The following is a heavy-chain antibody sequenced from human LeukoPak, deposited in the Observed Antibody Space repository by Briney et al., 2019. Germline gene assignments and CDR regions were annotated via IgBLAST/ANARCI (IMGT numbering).Heavy chain of an antibody. D-gene: IGHD6-13*01. V-gene: IGHV3-23*01. CDR2: ISGSGGST. CDR1: GFTFSSYA. J-gene: IGHJ4*02. CDR3: AKGGYSSSSPPDH. Sequence: GGSLRLSCAASGFTFSSYAVTWVRQAPGKGLEWVSAISGSGGSTYYADSVKGRLTISRDNSKNTLYLQMNSLRAEDTAMYYCAKGGYSSSSPPDHWGQGTLVTVSS.